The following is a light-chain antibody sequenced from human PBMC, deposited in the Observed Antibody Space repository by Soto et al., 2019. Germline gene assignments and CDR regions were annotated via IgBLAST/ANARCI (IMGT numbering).Light chain of an antibody. Sequence: EIVLTQSPGTLSLSPGEEATLSCRASQSVDSNYLAWYQQKPGQTPRLIIYGASGRADGIPHRFSGSGFGTDFTLTISKVEPEDFAVYYCQQRSNWPITFGQGTRLEIK. CDR1: QSVDSNY. V-gene: IGKV3D-20*02. CDR3: QQRSNWPIT. J-gene: IGKJ5*01. CDR2: GAS.